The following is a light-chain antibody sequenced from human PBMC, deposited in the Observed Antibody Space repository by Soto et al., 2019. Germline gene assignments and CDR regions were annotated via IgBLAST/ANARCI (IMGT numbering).Light chain of an antibody. CDR1: QYINTR. V-gene: IGKV3-11*01. Sequence: EIVLTESPATLSSFPGDRVTLSCRASQYINTRLAWYQHRPGQAPRLLIYQTSIRAAGIPARFSASGTGTDVTLIISDVQPEDFAVDYCHQRQSWPRTFGQGTKVDIK. J-gene: IGKJ1*01. CDR2: QTS. CDR3: HQRQSWPRT.